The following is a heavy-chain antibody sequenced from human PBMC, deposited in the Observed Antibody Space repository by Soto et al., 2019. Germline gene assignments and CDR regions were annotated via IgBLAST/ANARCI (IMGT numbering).Heavy chain of an antibody. CDR2: IWYDGSNK. Sequence: PGGSLRLSCAASGFTFSSYGMHWVRQAPGKGLEWVAVIWYDGSNKYYADSVKGRFTISRDNSKNTLYLQMNSLRAEDTAVYYCAKAWSRDYYDSSGYYETYYYYGMDVWGQGTTVTVSS. CDR3: AKAWSRDYYDSSGYYETYYYYGMDV. D-gene: IGHD3-22*01. V-gene: IGHV3-30*02. CDR1: GFTFSSYG. J-gene: IGHJ6*02.